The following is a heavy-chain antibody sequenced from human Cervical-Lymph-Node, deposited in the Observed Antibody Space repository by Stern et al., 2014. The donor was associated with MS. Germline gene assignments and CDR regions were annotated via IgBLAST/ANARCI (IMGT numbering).Heavy chain of an antibody. CDR3: ARDCKLRYFDWLSPYFDY. CDR2: ISSRGSTI. V-gene: IGHV3-11*01. J-gene: IGHJ4*02. Sequence: QVQLVESGGGLVKPGGSLRLSCAASGFTFSDYYMSWVRQAPGKGLEWVSYISSRGSTIYYADSVKGRFTISRDNAKNSLYLQMNSLRAEDTAVYYCARDCKLRYFDWLSPYFDYWGQGTLVTVSS. CDR1: GFTFSDYY. D-gene: IGHD3-9*01.